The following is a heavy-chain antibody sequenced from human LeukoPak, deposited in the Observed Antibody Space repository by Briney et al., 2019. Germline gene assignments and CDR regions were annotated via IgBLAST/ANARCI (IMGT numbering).Heavy chain of an antibody. D-gene: IGHD1-26*01. CDR3: AREWLNSGSLTEY. J-gene: IGHJ4*02. Sequence: GGSLRPSCAASGFTFRDYWMHWVRQAPGKGLVWVARIDSDGTKTTYADSVRGRFTIFRDNAKNNLYLQMNSVRADDTAVYYCAREWLNSGSLTEYWGQGTLVTVSS. CDR1: GFTFRDYW. CDR2: IDSDGTKT. V-gene: IGHV3-74*01.